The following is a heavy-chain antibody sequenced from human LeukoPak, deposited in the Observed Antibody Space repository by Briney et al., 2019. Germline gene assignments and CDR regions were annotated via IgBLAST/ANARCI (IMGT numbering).Heavy chain of an antibody. CDR3: ARDPYFPGELLHNWFDP. V-gene: IGHV4-39*07. CDR2: IFYSGST. D-gene: IGHD3-10*01. CDR1: GGSISTSNYY. J-gene: IGHJ5*02. Sequence: SETLSLTCTVSGGSISTSNYYWGWIRQPPGKGLEWIGNIFYSGSTYYSPSLRSRVTISLDTSKNQFSLKLSSVTAADTAVYYCARDPYFPGELLHNWFDPWGQGTLVTVSS.